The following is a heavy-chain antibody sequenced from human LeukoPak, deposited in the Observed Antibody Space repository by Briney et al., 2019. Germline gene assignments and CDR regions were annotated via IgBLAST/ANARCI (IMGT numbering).Heavy chain of an antibody. CDR1: GFSFSSYT. J-gene: IGHJ4*02. V-gene: IGHV3-21*01. Sequence: GGSLRLSCAASGFSFSSYTMNWVRQAPGKRLEWVSSISSSSGYIYYADSVKGRFTISRDNAKNSLYLQMNSLRVEDTAFYYCARALVEPNPLGYWGQGTLVTVSS. CDR2: ISSSSGYI. D-gene: IGHD5-24*01. CDR3: ARALVEPNPLGY.